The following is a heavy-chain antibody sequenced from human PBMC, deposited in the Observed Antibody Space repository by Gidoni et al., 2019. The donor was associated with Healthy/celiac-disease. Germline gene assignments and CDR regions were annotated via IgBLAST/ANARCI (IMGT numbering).Heavy chain of an antibody. CDR3: ARDLGPKGYYFDY. Sequence: EVQLVESGGGLVKPGGSLRLSCAASGFTFSSYSMNWVRQAPGKGLEWVSSISSRSSYIYYADSVKGRFTISRDNAKNSLYLQMNSLRAEDTAVYYCARDLGPKGYYFDYWGQGTLVTVSS. V-gene: IGHV3-21*01. J-gene: IGHJ4*02. CDR1: GFTFSSYS. CDR2: ISSRSSYI.